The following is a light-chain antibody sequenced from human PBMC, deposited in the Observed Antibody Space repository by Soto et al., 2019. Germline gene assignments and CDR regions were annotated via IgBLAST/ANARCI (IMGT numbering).Light chain of an antibody. CDR2: RTS. J-gene: IGLJ2*01. Sequence: QTVVTQEPSLTVSPGGTVTLTCALTTGAVTSDYYPNWFQRKPGQALRTLIYRTSNKHSWTPARFSGSLLGGKAALTLSGVQPEGEAEYYCVLLYGGAWVFGGGTKLPVL. CDR1: TGAVTSDYY. V-gene: IGLV7-43*01. CDR3: VLLYGGAWV.